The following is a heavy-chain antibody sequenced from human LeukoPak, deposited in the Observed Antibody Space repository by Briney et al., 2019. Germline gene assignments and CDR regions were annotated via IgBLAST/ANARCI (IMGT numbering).Heavy chain of an antibody. D-gene: IGHD6-19*01. Sequence: PGGSLGLSCAASGFTFSNYDMHWVRQVTGKGLEWVSAIGTAGDTYYPGSVKGRFTISRENAKNSLYLQMNSLRAGDTAVYYCARKSPSGQTDYWGQGTLVTVSS. V-gene: IGHV3-13*01. J-gene: IGHJ4*02. CDR1: GFTFSNYD. CDR3: ARKSPSGQTDY. CDR2: IGTAGDT.